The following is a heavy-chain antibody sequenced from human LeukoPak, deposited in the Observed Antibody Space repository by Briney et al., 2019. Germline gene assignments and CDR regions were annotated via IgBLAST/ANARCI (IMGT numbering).Heavy chain of an antibody. CDR2: IWYDGSKM. Sequence: GGSLILSCAASGFTFSGNGMHWVRQAPGKGLEWVALIWYDGSKMYYADSVKGRFTISRDNAKNTLYLQMNSLRAEDTAVYYCARDYGTLVVVGVTPVLGWFDAWGQGTLDPVSS. V-gene: IGHV3-33*01. D-gene: IGHD2-15*01. CDR1: GFTFSGNG. CDR3: ARDYGTLVVVGVTPVLGWFDA. J-gene: IGHJ5*02.